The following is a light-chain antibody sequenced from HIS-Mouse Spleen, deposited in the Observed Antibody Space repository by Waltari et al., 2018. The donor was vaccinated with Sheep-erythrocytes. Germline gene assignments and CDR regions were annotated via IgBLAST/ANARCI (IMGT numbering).Light chain of an antibody. J-gene: IGLJ3*02. CDR3: SSYAGSNNWV. V-gene: IGLV2-8*01. CDR1: SSDVGGYNS. CDR2: EVS. Sequence: QSALTQPPSASGSPGQSVTISCTGPSSDVGGYNSVPWYQQHPGKAPKLMIYEVSKRPSGVPDRFSGSKSGNTASLTVSGLQAEDEADYYCSSYAGSNNWVFGGRTKLTVL.